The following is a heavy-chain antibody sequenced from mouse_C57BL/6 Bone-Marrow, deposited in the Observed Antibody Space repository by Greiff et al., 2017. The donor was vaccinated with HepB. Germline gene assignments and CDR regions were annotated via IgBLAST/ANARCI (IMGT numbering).Heavy chain of an antibody. CDR1: GFTFSDYG. J-gene: IGHJ4*01. CDR2: ISNLAYSI. V-gene: IGHV5-15*04. D-gene: IGHD2-1*01. Sequence: EVKLVESGGGLVQPGGSLKLSCAASGFTFSDYGMAWVRQAPRKGPEWVAFISNLAYSIYYADTVTGRFTISSENAKNTLYLEMSSLRSEDTAMYYCARHRNFYYAMDYWGQGTSVTVSS. CDR3: ARHRNFYYAMDY.